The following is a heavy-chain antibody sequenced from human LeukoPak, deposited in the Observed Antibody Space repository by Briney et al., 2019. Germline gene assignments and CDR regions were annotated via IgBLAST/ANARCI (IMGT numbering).Heavy chain of an antibody. Sequence: GGSLRLSCAASGFSFNGDWMNWVRQAPGKGLEWVANIKQDGSETYYVDSVKGRFTISRDNAKNSLSLQMNSLRAEDTAVYYCARQRGSGCLDYWGQGTLVTVSS. V-gene: IGHV3-7*01. CDR1: GFSFNGDW. CDR3: ARQRGSGCLDY. CDR2: IKQDGSET. D-gene: IGHD6-19*01. J-gene: IGHJ4*02.